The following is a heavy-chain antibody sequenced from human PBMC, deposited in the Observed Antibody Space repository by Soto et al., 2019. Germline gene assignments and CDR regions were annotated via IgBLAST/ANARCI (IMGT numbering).Heavy chain of an antibody. J-gene: IGHJ4*02. Sequence: QVQLVESGGGVVQPGRSLRLSCAASGFTFSYYGMHWVRQAPGKGLGWVAVMWSGGTNKYYADSVKGRFTISRDNSKNTLYLQVSSLTDEDTAVYYCARERGVTVPRGLDSWGQGTLVSVSS. CDR2: MWSGGTNK. V-gene: IGHV3-33*01. CDR1: GFTFSYYG. D-gene: IGHD3-10*01. CDR3: ARERGVTVPRGLDS.